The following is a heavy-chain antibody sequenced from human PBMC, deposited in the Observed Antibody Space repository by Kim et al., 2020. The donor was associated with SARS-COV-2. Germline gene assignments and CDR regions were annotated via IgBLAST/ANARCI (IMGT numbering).Heavy chain of an antibody. CDR3: AREHLYCSGGSCYVSNWFDP. D-gene: IGHD2-15*01. Sequence: SETLSLTCAVSGGSISSSNWWSWVRQPPGKGLEWIGEIYHSGSTNYNPSLKSRVTISVDKSKNQFSLKLSSVTAADTAVYYCAREHLYCSGGSCYVSNWFDPWGQGTLVTVSS. CDR2: IYHSGST. J-gene: IGHJ5*02. CDR1: GGSISSSNW. V-gene: IGHV4-4*02.